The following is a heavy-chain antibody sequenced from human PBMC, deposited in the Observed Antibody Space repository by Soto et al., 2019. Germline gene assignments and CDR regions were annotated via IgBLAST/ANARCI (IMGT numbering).Heavy chain of an antibody. J-gene: IGHJ5*02. V-gene: IGHV4-4*02. D-gene: IGHD2-15*01. Sequence: QVQLQESGPGLVKPSGTLSLTCAVSGGSISSTNWWSWVRQPPGKGLEWIGEIYHTGSTNYNPSLKNRVTISVDKSKNQFSLELSSVTAADTAVYYCARNIVVVATNWFDPWGQGILVTVSS. CDR1: GGSISSTNW. CDR3: ARNIVVVATNWFDP. CDR2: IYHTGST.